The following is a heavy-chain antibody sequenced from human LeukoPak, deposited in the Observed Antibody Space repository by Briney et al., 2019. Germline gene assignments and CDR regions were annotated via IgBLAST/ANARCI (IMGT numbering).Heavy chain of an antibody. D-gene: IGHD1-1*01. J-gene: IGHJ4*02. CDR2: ISAYTFNT. CDR1: GYSFTSYG. Sequence: GASVKVSCKASGYSFTSYGVSRVRQAPGQGLEWMGWISAYTFNTKYAQKFQGRVSITMTADTSTSTAYMELTNLTSDDTAVYYCARDWKVTIWPTAAPLDFWGQGTLVTVSS. CDR3: ARDWKVTIWPTAAPLDF. V-gene: IGHV1-18*01.